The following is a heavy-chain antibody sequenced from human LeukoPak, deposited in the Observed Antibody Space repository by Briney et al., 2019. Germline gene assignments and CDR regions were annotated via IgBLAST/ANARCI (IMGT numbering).Heavy chain of an antibody. V-gene: IGHV3-30-3*01. CDR1: GFTFSSYA. Sequence: PGGSLRLSCAASGFTFSSYAMHWVRQAPGKGLEWVAAISYDGSNKYYADSVKGRFTISRDNSKNTLYLQMNSLRAEDTAVYYCARDRHYYDSSGYIGVAFDIWGRGTMVTVSS. CDR2: ISYDGSNK. J-gene: IGHJ3*02. D-gene: IGHD3-22*01. CDR3: ARDRHYYDSSGYIGVAFDI.